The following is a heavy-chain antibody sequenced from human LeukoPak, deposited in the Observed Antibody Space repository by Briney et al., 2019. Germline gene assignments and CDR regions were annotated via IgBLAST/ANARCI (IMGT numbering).Heavy chain of an antibody. Sequence: SETLSLTCTVSGGSISSGSYYWSWIRQPAGKGLEWIGRIYTSGSTNYNPSLKSRVTISVDTSKNQFSLKLSSVTAADTAVYYCARRVSNWFDPWGQGTLVTVSS. CDR3: ARRVSNWFDP. V-gene: IGHV4-61*02. J-gene: IGHJ5*02. CDR2: IYTSGST. CDR1: GGSISSGSYY. D-gene: IGHD6-13*01.